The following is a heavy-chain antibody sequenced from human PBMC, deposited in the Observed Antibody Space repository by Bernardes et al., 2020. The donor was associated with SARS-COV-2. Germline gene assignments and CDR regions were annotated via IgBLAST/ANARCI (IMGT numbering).Heavy chain of an antibody. J-gene: IGHJ4*02. CDR1: GFTFSSYA. CDR2: ISYDGSNK. V-gene: IGHV3-30*04. CDR3: AREGLLSFDY. D-gene: IGHD2-15*01. Sequence: GGSLRLSCAASGFTFSSYAMHWVRQAPGPGLAWVAVISYDGSNKYYADSVKGRFTISRDNSKNTLYLQMNSLRAEDTAVYYCAREGLLSFDYWGQGTLVTGSS.